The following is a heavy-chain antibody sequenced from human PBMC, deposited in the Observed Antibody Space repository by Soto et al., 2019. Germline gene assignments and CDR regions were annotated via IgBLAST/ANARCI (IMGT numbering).Heavy chain of an antibody. V-gene: IGHV3-30-3*01. D-gene: IGHD3-10*01. Sequence: QVQLVESGGGVVQPGRSLRLSCAASGFTFSSYAMHWVRQAPGKGLEWVAVISYDGSNKYYADSVKGRFTISRDNSKNTLYLQMNSLRAEDTAVYYCAPGLTMVRGVYPGSALTYKYGMDVWGQGTTVTVSS. J-gene: IGHJ6*02. CDR2: ISYDGSNK. CDR3: APGLTMVRGVYPGSALTYKYGMDV. CDR1: GFTFSSYA.